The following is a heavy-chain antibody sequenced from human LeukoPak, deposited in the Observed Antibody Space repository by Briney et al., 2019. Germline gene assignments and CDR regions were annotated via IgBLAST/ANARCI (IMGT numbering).Heavy chain of an antibody. V-gene: IGHV3-7*03. J-gene: IGHJ4*02. CDR3: ARVRGGYYFDY. D-gene: IGHD3-16*01. CDR1: GFTFSNYW. Sequence: PGGSLRLSCAASGFTFSNYWMTWVRQAPGKGLEWVANIKQDGSAKDYVDSVKGRLTISRDNTKNSLYPQMNSLRAEDTAVYYCARVRGGYYFDYWGQGTLVTVSS. CDR2: IKQDGSAK.